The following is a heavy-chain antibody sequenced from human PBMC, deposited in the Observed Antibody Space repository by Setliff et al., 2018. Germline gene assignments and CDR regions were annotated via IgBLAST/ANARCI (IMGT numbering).Heavy chain of an antibody. Sequence: TLSLTCAASGGTFSYYYWTWIRQPPGKGLEWIGEINHSGSTSYNPSLESRVTISIDTSKNQFSLNLRYVTAADTGLYYCARGRNIKLRLLDSWGQGKLVTV. CDR2: INHSGST. J-gene: IGHJ4*02. V-gene: IGHV4-34*01. D-gene: IGHD1-20*01. CDR3: ARGRNIKLRLLDS. CDR1: GGTFSYYY.